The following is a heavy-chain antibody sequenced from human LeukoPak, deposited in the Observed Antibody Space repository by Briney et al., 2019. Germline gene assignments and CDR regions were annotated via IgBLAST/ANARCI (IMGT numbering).Heavy chain of an antibody. V-gene: IGHV4-30-2*06. D-gene: IGHD1-1*01. CDR3: ARGTDAWKVGY. CDR1: GDSISSGGYY. Sequence: SQTLSLTCTVSGDSISSGGYYWTWVRQSPGKGLEWIGCIHHSGSIHYTPSLKSRVTISVDRSNNQFSLKLSSVTAEDTAVYYCARGTDAWKVGYWGQGTLVTVSS. J-gene: IGHJ4*02. CDR2: IHHSGSI.